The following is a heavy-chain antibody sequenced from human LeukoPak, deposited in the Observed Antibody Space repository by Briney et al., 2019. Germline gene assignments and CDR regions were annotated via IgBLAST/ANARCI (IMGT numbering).Heavy chain of an antibody. Sequence: GGSLRLSCAASGFTVSSNYMSWVRQAPGKGLEWVSVIYSGGSTYYADSVKGRFTISRDNSENTLYLQMNSLRAEDTAVYYCARERTATSHFDYWGQGTLVTVSS. CDR3: ARERTATSHFDY. CDR1: GFTVSSNY. J-gene: IGHJ4*02. D-gene: IGHD5-24*01. V-gene: IGHV3-53*01. CDR2: IYSGGST.